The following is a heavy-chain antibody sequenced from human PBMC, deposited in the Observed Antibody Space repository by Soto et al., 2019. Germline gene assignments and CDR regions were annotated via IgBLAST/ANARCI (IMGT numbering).Heavy chain of an antibody. J-gene: IGHJ4*02. V-gene: IGHV3-43*01. CDR2: ITWDAGSA. CDR3: AKEKDRIFDY. CDR1: GFTFDDHT. Sequence: LRLSCAGSGFTFDDHTMHWVRQAPGKGLEWVSLITWDAGSAFYADSVRGRLTISRDNSKNSLYLQMNSLRTEDSALYYCAKEKDRIFDYWGRGTPVTVSS.